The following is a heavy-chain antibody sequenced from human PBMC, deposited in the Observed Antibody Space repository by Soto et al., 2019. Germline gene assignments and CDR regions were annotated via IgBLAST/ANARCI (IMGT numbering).Heavy chain of an antibody. CDR2: IRSKAYGGTT. Sequence: LRLSCTASGFTFGDYAMSWFRQAPGKGLEWVGFIRSKAYGGTTEYAASVKGRFTISRDDSKSIAYLQMNSLKTEDTAVYYCTIFGVVIIPRSAYNWFDPWGQGTLVTVSS. D-gene: IGHD3-3*01. CDR1: GFTFGDYA. V-gene: IGHV3-49*03. J-gene: IGHJ5*02. CDR3: TIFGVVIIPRSAYNWFDP.